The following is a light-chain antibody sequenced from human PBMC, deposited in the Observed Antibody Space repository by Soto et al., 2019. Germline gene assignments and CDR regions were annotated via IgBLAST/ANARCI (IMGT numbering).Light chain of an antibody. CDR1: QDIRSY. CDR3: QQLNGYPLT. CDR2: LAS. V-gene: IGKV1-9*01. J-gene: IGKJ4*01. Sequence: DIQLTQSPSFLSASVGDRVTITCRASQDIRSYLAWYQQKPGKAPNLLIYLASTLQSGVPSRFSGSGSGTEFTLTISSLQPEDFATYYCQQLNGYPLTVGGGTKVDSK.